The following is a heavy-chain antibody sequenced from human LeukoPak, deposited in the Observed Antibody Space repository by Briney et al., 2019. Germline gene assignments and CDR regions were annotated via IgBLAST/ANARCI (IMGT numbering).Heavy chain of an antibody. CDR2: INPNSGGT. CDR3: ARDGGNSGYVSRFDY. D-gene: IGHD5-12*01. CDR1: GYTFTGYY. V-gene: IGHV1-2*02. Sequence: ASVKVSCKASGYTFTGYYIHWVRQAPGQGLEWMGWINPNSGGTNYAQKFQGRVTMTRDTSISTAYMELSRLRSDDTAVYYCARDGGNSGYVSRFDYWGQGTLVTVSS. J-gene: IGHJ4*02.